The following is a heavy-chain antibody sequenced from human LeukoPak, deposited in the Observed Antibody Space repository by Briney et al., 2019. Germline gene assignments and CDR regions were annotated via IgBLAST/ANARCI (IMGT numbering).Heavy chain of an antibody. CDR3: ARGERQYYYGSGSQLDAFDI. V-gene: IGHV5-51*03. CDR1: GYSFTSYW. J-gene: IGHJ3*02. Sequence: GESLKISCKGSGYSFTSYWIGWVRQMPGKGREWMGIIYPGDSDTRYSPSFQGQVTISADKSISTASLQWSSLKASDTAMYYCARGERQYYYGSGSQLDAFDIWGQGTMVTVSS. CDR2: IYPGDSDT. D-gene: IGHD3-10*01.